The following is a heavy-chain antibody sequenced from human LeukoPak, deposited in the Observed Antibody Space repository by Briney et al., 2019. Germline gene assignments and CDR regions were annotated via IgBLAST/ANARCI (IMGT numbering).Heavy chain of an antibody. CDR3: ARVDTTGSYFDY. CDR2: MYYTGGT. V-gene: IGHV4-30-4*08. Sequence: SQTLSLTCTVSGVSISSGDYYWSWIRQPPGKGLEWIAYMYYTGGTYYNPSLKSRVTISVYTSNNQFSLKLSSVTAADTAVYYCARVDTTGSYFDYWGQGTLVTVSS. J-gene: IGHJ4*02. CDR1: GVSISSGDYY. D-gene: IGHD3-22*01.